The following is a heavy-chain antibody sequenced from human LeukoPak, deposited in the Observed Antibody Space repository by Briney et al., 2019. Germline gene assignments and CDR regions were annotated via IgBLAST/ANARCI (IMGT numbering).Heavy chain of an antibody. CDR2: ISYDRSNK. CDR3: ARDIVVVVAATPFSNWFDP. D-gene: IGHD2-15*01. CDR1: GFTFSSYA. V-gene: IGHV3-30-3*01. Sequence: GGSLRLSCAASGFTFSSYAMHWVRQAPGKGLEWVAVISYDRSNKYFADSVKGRFTISRDNSKNTLYLQMNSLRAEDTAVYYCARDIVVVVAATPFSNWFDPWGQGTLVTVSS. J-gene: IGHJ5*02.